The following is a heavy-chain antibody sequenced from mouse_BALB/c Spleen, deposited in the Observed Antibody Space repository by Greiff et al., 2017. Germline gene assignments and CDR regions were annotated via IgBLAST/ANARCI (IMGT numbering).Heavy chain of an antibody. CDR3: VRESNYLYYYAMDY. V-gene: IGHV2-9-2*01. D-gene: IGHD2-5*01. CDR1: GFSLTSYD. J-gene: IGHJ4*01. Sequence: VHLVESGPGLVAPSQSLSITCTVSGFSLTSYDLSWIRQPPGKGLEWLGVIWTGGGTNYNSAFMSRLSISKDNSKSQVFLKMNSLQTDDTAIYYCVRESNYLYYYAMDYGGQGTSVTVSS. CDR2: IWTGGGT.